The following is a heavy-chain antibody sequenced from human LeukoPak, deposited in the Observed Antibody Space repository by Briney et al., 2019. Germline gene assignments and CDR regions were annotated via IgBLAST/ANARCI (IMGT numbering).Heavy chain of an antibody. CDR3: ARDLLVVVPAPFDY. D-gene: IGHD2-2*01. CDR1: GFTFSSYS. V-gene: IGHV3-21*01. J-gene: IGHJ4*02. Sequence: GGSLRLSCAASGFTFSSYSMNWVRQAPGKGLEWVSSISSSSSYIYYADSVKGRFTISRDNAKNSLYLQMNSLRAEDTAVYYCARDLLVVVPAPFDYWGQGTLVTVSS. CDR2: ISSSSSYI.